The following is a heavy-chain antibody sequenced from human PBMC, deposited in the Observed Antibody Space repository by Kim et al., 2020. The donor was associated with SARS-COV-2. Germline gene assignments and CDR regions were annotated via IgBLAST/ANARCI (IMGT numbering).Heavy chain of an antibody. CDR1: GFTFSSYG. V-gene: IGHV3-33*06. CDR3: AKGRDQNSFDY. J-gene: IGHJ4*02. CDR2: IWYDGSNK. Sequence: GGSLRLSCAASGFTFSSYGMHWVRQAPGKGLEWVAVIWYDGSNKYYADSVKGRFTISRDNSKNTLYLQMNSLRAEDTAVYYCAKGRDQNSFDYWGQGTLVTVSS.